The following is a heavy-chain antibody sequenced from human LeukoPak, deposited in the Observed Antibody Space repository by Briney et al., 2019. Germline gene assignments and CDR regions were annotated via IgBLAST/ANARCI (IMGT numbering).Heavy chain of an antibody. CDR1: GYSFTSYW. D-gene: IGHD1-26*01. Sequence: GESLKISCKGSGYSFTSYWIGWVRQLPGKGLEWMGIIYPGDSDTRYSPSFQGQVTISADKSISTAYLQWSSLKASDTAMYYCARLGLGSGRHGGFDIWGRGTMVTVSS. CDR2: IYPGDSDT. CDR3: ARLGLGSGRHGGFDI. V-gene: IGHV5-51*01. J-gene: IGHJ3*02.